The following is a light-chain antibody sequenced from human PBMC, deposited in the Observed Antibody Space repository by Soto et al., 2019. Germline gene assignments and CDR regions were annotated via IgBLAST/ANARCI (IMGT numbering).Light chain of an antibody. CDR2: GAS. CDR1: QSVSSNY. V-gene: IGKV3-20*01. CDR3: QQYGSSPYT. Sequence: IVLTQSPGTLSLSPGERATLSCRASQSVSSNYLAWYQQKPGQAARLLIYGASNRATAIADRFSGSGSATDFTLTISRVDPEDFAVYYCQQYGSSPYTFGQETRLDI. J-gene: IGKJ2*01.